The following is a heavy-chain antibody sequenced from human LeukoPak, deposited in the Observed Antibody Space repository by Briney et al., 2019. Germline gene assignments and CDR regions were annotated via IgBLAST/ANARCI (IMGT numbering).Heavy chain of an antibody. CDR2: ISGSGAST. V-gene: IGHV3-23*01. J-gene: IGHJ3*02. CDR3: AKVRMITMIAYDAFDI. CDR1: GFTFTNYA. Sequence: GGSLRLSCAASGFTFTNYAMTWVRQAPGKGLEWVSAISGSGASTYYADSVKGRFTISRDNSKNTLYLQMNSLRAEDTAVYYCAKVRMITMIAYDAFDIWGQGTMVTVSS. D-gene: IGHD3-22*01.